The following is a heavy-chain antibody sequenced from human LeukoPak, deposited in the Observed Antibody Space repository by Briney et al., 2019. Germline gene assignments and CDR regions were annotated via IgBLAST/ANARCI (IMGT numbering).Heavy chain of an antibody. CDR2: IYYSGST. V-gene: IGHV4-31*03. CDR1: GGSISSGAYY. Sequence: PSETLSLTCTVSGGSISSGAYYWSWIRQHPGKGLEWIGYIYYSGSTYYNPSLKSRVTISVDTSKNQFSLKLSSVTAADTAVYYCATISDLEPVYYFDYWGQGTLVTVSS. CDR3: ATISDLEPVYYFDY. D-gene: IGHD1-14*01. J-gene: IGHJ4*02.